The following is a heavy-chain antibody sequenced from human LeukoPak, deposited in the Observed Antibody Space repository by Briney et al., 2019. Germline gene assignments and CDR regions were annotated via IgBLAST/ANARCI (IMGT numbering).Heavy chain of an antibody. D-gene: IGHD6-19*01. V-gene: IGHV3-33*08. J-gene: IGHJ4*02. CDR2: IWYDGSNK. CDR3: ARSQIAVAGAFDY. CDR1: GFTFSSYG. Sequence: GGSLRLSCAASGFTFSSYGMHWVRQAPGKGLEWVAVIWYDGSNKYYADSVKGRFTISRDNSKNTLYLQMNSLRAEDTAVYYCARSQIAVAGAFDYWGQGTLVTVSS.